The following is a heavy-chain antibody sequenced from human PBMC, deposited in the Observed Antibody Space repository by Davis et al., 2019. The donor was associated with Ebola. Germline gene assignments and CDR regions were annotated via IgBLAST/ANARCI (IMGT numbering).Heavy chain of an antibody. CDR3: ARTPVADYYYYYYMDV. D-gene: IGHD6-19*01. J-gene: IGHJ6*03. CDR2: IYYSGST. V-gene: IGHV4-59*08. CDR1: GGSISSYY. Sequence: PSETLSLTCTVSGGSISSYYWSWIRQPPGKGLEWIGYIYYSGSTNYNPSLKSRVTISVDTSKNQFSLKLSSVTAADTAVYYCARTPVADYYYYYYMDVWGKGTTVTVSS.